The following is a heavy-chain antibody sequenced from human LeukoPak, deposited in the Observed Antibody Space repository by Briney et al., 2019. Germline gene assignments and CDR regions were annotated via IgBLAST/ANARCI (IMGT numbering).Heavy chain of an antibody. CDR2: INPSGGST. Sequence: ASVKVSCKASGYTFTSYFMHWVRQAPGQGLEWMGIINPSGGSTSYAQKFQGRVTMTRDTPTSMVYMELTSLRSEDTAVYYCARDPEGSGCYFDYWGQGTLVTVSS. D-gene: IGHD6-19*01. CDR1: GYTFTSYF. CDR3: ARDPEGSGCYFDY. V-gene: IGHV1-46*01. J-gene: IGHJ4*02.